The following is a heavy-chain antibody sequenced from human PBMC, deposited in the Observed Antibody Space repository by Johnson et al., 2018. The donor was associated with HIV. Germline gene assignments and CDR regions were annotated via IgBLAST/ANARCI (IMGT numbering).Heavy chain of an antibody. CDR3: AREMGGSYYLDAFDI. V-gene: IGHV3-7*05. D-gene: IGHD1-26*01. Sequence: VQLVESGGGLVQPGGSLRLSCAASGFTFSSYWMSWVRQAPGKGLEWVANIKQDGSEKYYVDSVKGRFTISSDNAKNSLYLQMNSLRAEDTAVYYCAREMGGSYYLDAFDIWGQGTMVTVSS. CDR2: IKQDGSEK. J-gene: IGHJ3*02. CDR1: GFTFSSYW.